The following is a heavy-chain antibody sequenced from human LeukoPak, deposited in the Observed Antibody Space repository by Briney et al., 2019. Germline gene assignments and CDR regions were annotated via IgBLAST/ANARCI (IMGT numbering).Heavy chain of an antibody. V-gene: IGHV3-30*02. CDR1: GFTFSSYD. D-gene: IGHD2-2*02. CDR3: AKDALPLGYCSSTSCYTGGFDY. J-gene: IGHJ4*02. CDR2: IRYDGSNK. Sequence: GGSLRLSCAASGFTFSSYDMHWVRQAPGKGLEWVAFIRYDGSNKYYADSVKGRFTISRDNSKNTLYLQMNSLRAEDTAVYYCAKDALPLGYCSSTSCYTGGFDYWGQGTLVTVSS.